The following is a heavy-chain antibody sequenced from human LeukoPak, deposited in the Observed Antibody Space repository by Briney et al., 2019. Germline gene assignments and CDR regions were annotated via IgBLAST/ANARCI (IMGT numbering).Heavy chain of an antibody. D-gene: IGHD1-1*01. V-gene: IGHV1-18*01. CDR3: ARGLELEPDSGIFDY. Sequence: ASVKVSCKASGGTFSNYAISWVRQAPGQGLEWMGWISAYNGNTNYAQKLQGRVTMTTDTSTSTAYMELRSLRSDDTAVYYCARGLELEPDSGIFDYWGQGTLVTVSS. CDR1: GGTFSNYA. CDR2: ISAYNGNT. J-gene: IGHJ4*02.